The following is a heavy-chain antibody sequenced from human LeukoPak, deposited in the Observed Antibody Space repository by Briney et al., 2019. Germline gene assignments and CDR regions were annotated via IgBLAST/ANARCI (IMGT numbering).Heavy chain of an antibody. CDR2: ISAYNGNT. CDR3: ARGGTSMVRGVIRPADY. V-gene: IGHV1-18*01. CDR1: GYTFTSYG. D-gene: IGHD3-10*01. Sequence: ASVKVSFKASGYTFTSYGISWVRQAPGQGLEWMGWISAYNGNTNYAQKLQGRVTMTTDTSTSTAYMELRSLRSDDTAVYYCARGGTSMVRGVIRPADYWGQGTLVTVSS. J-gene: IGHJ4*02.